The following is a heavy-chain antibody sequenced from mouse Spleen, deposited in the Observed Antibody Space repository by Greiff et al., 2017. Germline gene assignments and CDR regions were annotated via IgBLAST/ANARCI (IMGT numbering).Heavy chain of an antibody. CDR2: IDPYNGGT. J-gene: IGHJ4*01. CDR3: ARDGIYDGYAMDY. V-gene: IGHV14-1*02. CDR1: GFNIKDYY. D-gene: IGHD2-3*01. Sequence: EVKVQQSGAELVRPGALVKLSCKASGFNIKDYYMHWVKQRPEQGLEWIGWIDPYNGGTSYNQKFKGKATLTVDKSSSTAFMHLNSLTSEDSAVYYCARDGIYDGYAMDYWGQGTSVTVSS.